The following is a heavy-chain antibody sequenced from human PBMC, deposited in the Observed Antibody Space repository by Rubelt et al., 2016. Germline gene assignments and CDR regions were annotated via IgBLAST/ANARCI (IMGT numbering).Heavy chain of an antibody. D-gene: IGHD3-9*01. CDR3: ARDQYYDILTGDWAY. CDR1: GYTFSTYD. V-gene: IGHV1-69*13. Sequence: QVQLVQSGAEVKKPGASVKVSCKASGYTFSTYDMHWVRQAPGQGLEWMGWIIPIFGTANYAQKFQGRVTITADESTSTAYMELGSLRSEDTAVYYCARDQYYDILTGDWAYWGQGTLVTVSS. J-gene: IGHJ4*02. CDR2: IIPIFGTA.